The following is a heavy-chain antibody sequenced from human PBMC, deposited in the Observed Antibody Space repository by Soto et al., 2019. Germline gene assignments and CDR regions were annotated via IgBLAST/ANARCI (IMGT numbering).Heavy chain of an antibody. Sequence: QVQLVESGGGVVQPGTSLRLSCVASGFTFSNYAMNWVRQAPGKGLEGVAVISYDGSNKYYADSVKGRITISRDNSRNTLYLQMNNLRAEDTAMYYCARDLGNNYGSFAYWGQGTLVTVSS. J-gene: IGHJ4*02. CDR1: GFTFSNYA. D-gene: IGHD4-17*01. CDR3: ARDLGNNYGSFAY. CDR2: ISYDGSNK. V-gene: IGHV3-30-3*01.